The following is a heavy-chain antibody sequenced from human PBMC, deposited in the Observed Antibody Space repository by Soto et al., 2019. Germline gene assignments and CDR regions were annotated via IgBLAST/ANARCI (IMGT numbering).Heavy chain of an antibody. Sequence: GGSLRLSCAASGFTFDDYAMHWVRQAPGKGLEWVSLISGDGGSTYYADSVKGRFTISRDNSKNSLYLQMNSLRTEDTALYYSAKDTAVVVITYAFDIWGQGTMVPVSS. J-gene: IGHJ3*02. CDR3: AKDTAVVVITYAFDI. V-gene: IGHV3-43*02. CDR2: ISGDGGST. D-gene: IGHD3-22*01. CDR1: GFTFDDYA.